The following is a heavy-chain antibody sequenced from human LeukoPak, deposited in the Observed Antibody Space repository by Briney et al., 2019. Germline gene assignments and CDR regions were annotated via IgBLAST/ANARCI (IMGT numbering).Heavy chain of an antibody. D-gene: IGHD3-10*01. CDR1: GYTLTELS. Sequence: ASVKVSCKVSGYTLTELSMHWVRQAPGKGLEWMGGFDPEDGETIYAQKFQGRVTMTEDTSTDTAYMELSSLRSEDTAVYYCARARGTMVRGVIPDAFDIWGQGTMVTVSS. CDR2: FDPEDGET. CDR3: ARARGTMVRGVIPDAFDI. J-gene: IGHJ3*02. V-gene: IGHV1-24*01.